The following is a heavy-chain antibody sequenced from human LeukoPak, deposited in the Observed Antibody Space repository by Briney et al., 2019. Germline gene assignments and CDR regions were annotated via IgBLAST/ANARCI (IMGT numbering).Heavy chain of an antibody. J-gene: IGHJ6*03. D-gene: IGHD3-10*01. CDR2: INHSGST. CDR3: ARGRGNYGSGSYYYYYYYMDV. V-gene: IGHV4-34*01. Sequence: PSETLSLTCAVYGGSLSGYYWSWIRQPPGKGLEWIGEINHSGSTNYNPSLKSRVTISVDTSKNQFSLKLSSVTAADTAVYYCARGRGNYGSGSYYYYYYYMDVWGKGTTVTVSS. CDR1: GGSLSGYY.